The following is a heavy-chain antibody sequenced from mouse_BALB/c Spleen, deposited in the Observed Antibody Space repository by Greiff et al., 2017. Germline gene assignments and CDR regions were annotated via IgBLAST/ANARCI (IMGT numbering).Heavy chain of an antibody. CDR2: IYPGSGST. J-gene: IGHJ1*01. CDR3: ARDGSYWYFDV. CDR1: GYNFTSYW. D-gene: IGHD2-3*01. V-gene: IGHV1-55*01. Sequence: QVQLQQPGAELVKPGTSVKLSCKASGYNFTSYWINWVKLRPGQGLEWIGDIYPGSGSTNYNEKFKSKATLTVDTSSSTAYMQLSSLASEDSALYYCARDGSYWYFDVWGAGTTVTVSS.